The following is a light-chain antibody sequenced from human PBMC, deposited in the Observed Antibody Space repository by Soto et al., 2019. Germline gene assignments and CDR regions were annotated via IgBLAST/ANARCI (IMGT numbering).Light chain of an antibody. J-gene: IGLJ1*01. CDR2: EVS. V-gene: IGLV2-14*03. Sequence: QSALTQPASVSGSPGQSITISCTGTSSDIGDYNSVSWYQQHPGKAPKLIIYEVSHRPSGVSNRFSGSKSGNTASLTISGLQADDEADYYGNSFTTSNTPYVFGTGTKLTVL. CDR3: NSFTTSNTPYV. CDR1: SSDIGDYNS.